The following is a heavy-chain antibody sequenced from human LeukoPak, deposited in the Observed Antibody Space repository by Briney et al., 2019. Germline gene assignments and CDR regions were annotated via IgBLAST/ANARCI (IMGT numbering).Heavy chain of an antibody. V-gene: IGHV4-59*01. CDR1: GDSIGTYF. D-gene: IGHD5-24*01. CDR3: ARDPDGYKFFDY. Sequence: TSETLSLTCTVSGDSIGTYFWHWIRQPPGKGLEWMGYIYDRGTTAYNPSLKRRVTMSVDTSTNQFSLKLTSVTPADTAVYYCARDPDGYKFFDYWGRGRPVTISS. J-gene: IGHJ4*02. CDR2: IYDRGTT.